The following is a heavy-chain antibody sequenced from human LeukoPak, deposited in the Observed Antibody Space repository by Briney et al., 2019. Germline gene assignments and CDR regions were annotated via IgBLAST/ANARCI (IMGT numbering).Heavy chain of an antibody. CDR3: AKLGYYYDSSGYYYDYYYYYYMDV. CDR1: RFTFSSYG. D-gene: IGHD3-22*01. CDR2: IRYDGSNK. Sequence: GGSLRLSCAASRFTFSSYGMHWVRQAPGKGLEWVAFIRYDGSNKYYADSVKGRFTISRDNSKNTLYLQMNSLRAEDTAVYYCAKLGYYYDSSGYYYDYYYYYYMDVWGKGTTVTISS. J-gene: IGHJ6*03. V-gene: IGHV3-30*02.